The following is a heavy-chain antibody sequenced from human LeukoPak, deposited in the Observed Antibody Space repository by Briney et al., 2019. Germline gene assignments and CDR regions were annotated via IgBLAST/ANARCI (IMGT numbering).Heavy chain of an antibody. J-gene: IGHJ4*02. CDR1: GFTFRSYA. Sequence: PGGSLRLSCAASGFTFRSYAMSWVRQAPGKGLEWVSTVTGGGGTTYYADSVKGRFTISRDNSKNTLFLQMNYLRADDTAVYYWAKDICLNPACRTSCFDYWGQGTLVTVSS. D-gene: IGHD2-2*01. V-gene: IGHV3-23*01. CDR3: AKDICLNPACRTSCFDY. CDR2: VTGGGGTT.